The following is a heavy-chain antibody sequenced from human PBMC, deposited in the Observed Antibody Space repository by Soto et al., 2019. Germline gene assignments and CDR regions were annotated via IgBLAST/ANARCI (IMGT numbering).Heavy chain of an antibody. Sequence: QVQLVQSGAEVKKPGSSVQVSCTASAGTFSSYAITWVRQAPGQGLEWMGGIIPFFGTTNYAPKFQGRVTITADEATSTAYMELSSLISEDTAVYDCARDPAYDSSGYYQGSWFYPWGQGTLVTVAS. CDR2: IIPFFGTT. V-gene: IGHV1-69*19. D-gene: IGHD3-22*01. CDR3: ARDPAYDSSGYYQGSWFYP. J-gene: IGHJ5*02. CDR1: AGTFSSYA.